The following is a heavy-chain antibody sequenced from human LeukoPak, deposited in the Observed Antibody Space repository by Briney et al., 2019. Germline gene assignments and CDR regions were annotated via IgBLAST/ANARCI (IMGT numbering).Heavy chain of an antibody. Sequence: SETLSLTCTVSGGSISSYYWSWIRQPPGKGLEWIGYIYYSGSTNYNPSLKSRVTISVDTSKNQLSLKLSSVTAADTAVYYCARLSEWELVDWGQGTLVTVSS. J-gene: IGHJ1*01. CDR2: IYYSGST. CDR3: ARLSEWELVD. V-gene: IGHV4-59*01. D-gene: IGHD1-26*01. CDR1: GGSISSYY.